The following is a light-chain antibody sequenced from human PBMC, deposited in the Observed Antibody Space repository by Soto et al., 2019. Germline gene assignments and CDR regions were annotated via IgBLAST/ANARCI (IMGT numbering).Light chain of an antibody. CDR1: QSVSSN. CDR2: GAS. CDR3: QQYGSSGT. Sequence: EIVITQSPATLSVSPGERATLSCRASQSVSSNLAWYRQKPGQAPRLLIYGASNRATGNPDRCSGSGSRTVFTLTISRLEPEDLAVYYYQQYGSSGTFGQGTKVDIK. V-gene: IGKV3-20*01. J-gene: IGKJ1*01.